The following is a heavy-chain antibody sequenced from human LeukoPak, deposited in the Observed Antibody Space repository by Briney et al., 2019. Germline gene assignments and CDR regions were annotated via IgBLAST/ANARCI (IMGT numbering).Heavy chain of an antibody. CDR3: ATETYYYDSSGYGDAFDI. V-gene: IGHV5-51*01. CDR1: GYSFISYW. J-gene: IGHJ3*02. CDR2: IYPGDYDT. Sequence: GESLKISCKGSGYSFISYWIGWVRQMPGKGLEWMGIIYPGDYDTRYSPSFQGHVTISADKSISTAYLQWSSLKASDTAMYYCATETYYYDSSGYGDAFDIWGQGTMVTVSS. D-gene: IGHD3-22*01.